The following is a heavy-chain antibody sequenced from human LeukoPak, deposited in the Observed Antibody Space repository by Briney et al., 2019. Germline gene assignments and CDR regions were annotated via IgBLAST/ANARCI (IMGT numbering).Heavy chain of an antibody. Sequence: SVKVSCTASGYTFTYRYLHWVRQAPGQALEWMGWITPFNGNTNYAQKFQDRVTITRDRSMSTADMELSSLRSEDTAMYYCAGGDQQFDYWGQGTLVTVSS. D-gene: IGHD3-10*01. CDR2: ITPFNGNT. CDR3: AGGDQQFDY. CDR1: GYTFTYRY. J-gene: IGHJ4*02. V-gene: IGHV1-45*02.